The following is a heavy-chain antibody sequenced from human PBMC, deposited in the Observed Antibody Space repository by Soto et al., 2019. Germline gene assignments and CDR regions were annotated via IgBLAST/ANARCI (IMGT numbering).Heavy chain of an antibody. V-gene: IGHV1-3*05. CDR3: ARGGPPIDY. Sequence: QVQLVQSGAEEKKPGASVKVSCKASGYTFSSYAMHWVRQAPGQRLEWMGWINAGNGNTKYSQKFQGRVTITSDTSASTAYMELSSMRSEATAVYYWARGGPPIDYWGQGTLVTVSS. CDR1: GYTFSSYA. J-gene: IGHJ4*02. CDR2: INAGNGNT. D-gene: IGHD3-10*01.